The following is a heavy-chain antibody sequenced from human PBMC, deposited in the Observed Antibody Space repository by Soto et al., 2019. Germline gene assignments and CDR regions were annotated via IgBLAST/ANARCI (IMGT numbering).Heavy chain of an antibody. D-gene: IGHD2-15*01. V-gene: IGHV3-74*03. CDR2: INIDGSRT. J-gene: IGHJ4*02. Sequence: EVQLVESGGGLVQPGGSLRLSCAASGFTLSNNWMHWVRQAPGEGLVWVSRINIDGSRTTYADSVKGRFTISRDHDKNTLYLQMDSLRVEDTALYYCARDFAGRYDYWGKGTMVTVSS. CDR1: GFTLSNNW. CDR3: ARDFAGRYDY.